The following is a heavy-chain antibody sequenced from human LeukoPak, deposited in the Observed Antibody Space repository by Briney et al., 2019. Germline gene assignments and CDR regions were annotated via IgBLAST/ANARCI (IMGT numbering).Heavy chain of an antibody. J-gene: IGHJ4*02. V-gene: IGHV3-13*01. CDR2: IGIPGDT. D-gene: IGHD4-11*01. Sequence: PGESLRLSCAASGFNISKYDFQWVRQTTKRRLASVLGIGIPGDTYYVDAVEGRFTISRENAKNSVYLQMNSLRDGDTAVYFCAKAFDYNGLRGEGGSFDYWGQGVLVTVSS. CDR1: GFNISKYD. CDR3: AKAFDYNGLRGEGGSFDY.